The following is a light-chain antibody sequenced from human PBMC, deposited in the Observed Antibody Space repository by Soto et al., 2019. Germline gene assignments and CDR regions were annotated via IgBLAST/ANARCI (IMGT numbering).Light chain of an antibody. CDR3: LQDFIYPLT. V-gene: IGKV1-6*01. CDR2: AAS. Sequence: AIQVTQSPSSLSASVGGRVTITCRPSQGIRSALGWYQQKPGKVPKLLIYAASTLQSGVPSRFSGSGSGTDFTLTISSLQPEDFATYYCLQDFIYPLTFGQGTKVDIK. J-gene: IGKJ1*01. CDR1: QGIRSA.